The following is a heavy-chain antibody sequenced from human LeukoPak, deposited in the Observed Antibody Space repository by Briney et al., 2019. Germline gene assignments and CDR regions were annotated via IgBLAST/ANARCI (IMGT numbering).Heavy chain of an antibody. CDR1: GGSFSGYY. CDR2: INHSGST. CDR3: ARGLEQPKKGYMDV. Sequence: SEALSLTCAVYGGSFSGYYWSWIRQPPGKGLDWIGEINHSGSTNYNPSLKSRVTISVDTSKNQFSLKLSSVTAADTAVYYCARGLEQPKKGYMDVWGKGTTVTVSS. V-gene: IGHV4-34*01. J-gene: IGHJ6*03.